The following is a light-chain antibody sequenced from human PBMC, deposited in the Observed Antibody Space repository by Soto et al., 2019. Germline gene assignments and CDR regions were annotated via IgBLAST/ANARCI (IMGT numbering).Light chain of an antibody. CDR2: RNN. V-gene: IGLV1-47*01. CDR3: AAWEDILSGPHYV. Sequence: QSVLTQPPSASGTPGQRVTISCSGSSSNIGGNYVYWYQQLPGTAPTLLIYRNNHRPPGVPDRSSGSKSGTSASLAISGARSEDEDDYYCAAWEDILSGPHYVFGTGTKLTVL. CDR1: SSNIGGNY. J-gene: IGLJ1*01.